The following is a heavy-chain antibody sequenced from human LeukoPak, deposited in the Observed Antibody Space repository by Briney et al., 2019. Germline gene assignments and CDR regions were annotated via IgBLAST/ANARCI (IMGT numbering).Heavy chain of an antibody. CDR2: IIPILGIA. CDR3: ARDSEYDFWSGYYPTENYYYMDV. Sequence: SVKVSCKASGGTFSSYTISWVRQAPGQGLEWMGRIIPILGIANYAQKFQGRVTITADKSTSTAYMELNSLRSEDTAVYYCARDSEYDFWSGYYPTENYYYMDVWGKGTTVTVSS. D-gene: IGHD3-3*01. J-gene: IGHJ6*03. V-gene: IGHV1-69*04. CDR1: GGTFSSYT.